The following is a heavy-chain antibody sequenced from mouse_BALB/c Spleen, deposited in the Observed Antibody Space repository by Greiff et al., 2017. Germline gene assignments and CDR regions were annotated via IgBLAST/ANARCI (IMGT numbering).Heavy chain of an antibody. CDR3: ARQPYYGSSYDYAMDY. Sequence: EVKVVESGGDLVKPGGSLKLSCAASGFTFSSYGMSWVRQTPDKRLEWVATISSGGSYTYYPDSVKGRFTISRDNAKNTLYLQMSSLKSEDTAMYYCARQPYYGSSYDYAMDYWGQGTSVTVSS. CDR2: ISSGGSYT. CDR1: GFTFSSYG. J-gene: IGHJ4*01. V-gene: IGHV5-6*01. D-gene: IGHD1-1*01.